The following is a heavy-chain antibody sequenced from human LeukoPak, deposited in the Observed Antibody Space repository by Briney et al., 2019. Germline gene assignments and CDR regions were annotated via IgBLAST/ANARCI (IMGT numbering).Heavy chain of an antibody. CDR1: GYTFTSYG. J-gene: IGHJ4*02. V-gene: IGHV7-4-1*02. CDR2: INTYTGNP. Sequence: ASVKVSCKASGYTFTSYGISWVRQAPGQGLEWMGWINTYTGNPTYAQGFTGRFVFSLDTSVSTAYLQISSLKAEDTAVYYCARWDYDSSGYALYYFDYWGREPWSPSPQ. D-gene: IGHD3-22*01. CDR3: ARWDYDSSGYALYYFDY.